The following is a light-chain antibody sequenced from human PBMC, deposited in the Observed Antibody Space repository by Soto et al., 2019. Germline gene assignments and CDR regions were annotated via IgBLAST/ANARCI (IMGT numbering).Light chain of an antibody. J-gene: IGKJ5*01. CDR2: DAS. V-gene: IGKV1-5*01. Sequence: DIQMTQSPSTLSASVGDRVTITCRASQSISSWLAWYQQKPGKAPKLLIYDASSLESGVPSRFSGSGSGTEFTLTISSLQPDDFATYYCQQGYSSAITFGQGTRLEIK. CDR3: QQGYSSAIT. CDR1: QSISSW.